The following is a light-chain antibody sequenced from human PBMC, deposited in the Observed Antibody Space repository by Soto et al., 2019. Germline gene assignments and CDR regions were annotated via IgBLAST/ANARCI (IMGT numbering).Light chain of an antibody. CDR3: HQYNNRGVT. V-gene: IGKV3-15*01. Sequence: EIVMTQSPATLSVSPGERATLSCRASQSVSSNLAWYQQKPGQAPRLLIYGASTRATGIPARFSGSGSGTEFTLTISSLQSADFAVYYCHQYNNRGVTFGQGPKLESK. CDR1: QSVSSN. CDR2: GAS. J-gene: IGKJ2*01.